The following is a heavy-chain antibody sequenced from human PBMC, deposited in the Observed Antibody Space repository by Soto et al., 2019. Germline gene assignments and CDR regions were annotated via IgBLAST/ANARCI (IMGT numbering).Heavy chain of an antibody. D-gene: IGHD6-25*01. V-gene: IGHV3-23*01. Sequence: EVQLLESGGGLVQPGGSLRLSCAASGFTFNTYGMSWVRQAPGKGLEWVSAVSGGGDRTSYADSVKGRFAISRDNSKNTLYLQMNSLRAEDTAVYYCAKDWVSGWFRSYFDNWGQGTLVTVSS. CDR3: AKDWVSGWFRSYFDN. CDR1: GFTFNTYG. J-gene: IGHJ4*02. CDR2: VSGGGDRT.